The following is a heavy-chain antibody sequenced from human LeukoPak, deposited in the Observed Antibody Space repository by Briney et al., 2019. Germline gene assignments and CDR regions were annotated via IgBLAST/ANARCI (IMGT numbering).Heavy chain of an antibody. CDR2: IYTSGST. CDR1: GGSISSYY. V-gene: IGHV4-4*07. D-gene: IGHD2-2*01. CDR3: AGDIVVVPAANWFDP. Sequence: SETLSLTCTVSGGSISSYYWSWIRQPAGKGLEWIGRIYTSGSTNYNPSLKSRVTMSVDTSKNQFSLKLSSVTAADTAVYYCAGDIVVVPAANWFDPWGQGTLVTVSS. J-gene: IGHJ5*02.